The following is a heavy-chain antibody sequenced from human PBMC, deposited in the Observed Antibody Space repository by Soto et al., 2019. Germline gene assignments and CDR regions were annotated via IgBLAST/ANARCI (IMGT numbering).Heavy chain of an antibody. D-gene: IGHD3-22*01. V-gene: IGHV4-31*03. CDR3: ARGQWLLDNHDAFDI. CDR1: GGSISSGGYY. J-gene: IGHJ3*02. CDR2: IYYSGSI. Sequence: PSETLSLTCTVSGGSISSGGYYWSWIRQHPGKGLDWIGYIYYSGSIYYNPSLKSRVSISVDTSKNQFSLKLSSVTAADTAVYYCARGQWLLDNHDAFDIWGQGTMVTVSS.